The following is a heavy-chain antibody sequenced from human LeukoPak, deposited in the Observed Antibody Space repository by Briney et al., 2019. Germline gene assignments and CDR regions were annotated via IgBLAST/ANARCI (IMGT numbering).Heavy chain of an antibody. V-gene: IGHV4-59*08. CDR1: GGSISSYY. Sequence: SETLSLTCTVSGGSISSYYWSWIRQPPGKGLEWIGYIYYSGSTNYNPSLKSRVTISVDTSKNQFSLKLSSVTAADTAVYYCARGFRGPNFDYWGQGTLSPSPQ. CDR3: ARGFRGPNFDY. J-gene: IGHJ4*02. CDR2: IYYSGST. D-gene: IGHD3-3*01.